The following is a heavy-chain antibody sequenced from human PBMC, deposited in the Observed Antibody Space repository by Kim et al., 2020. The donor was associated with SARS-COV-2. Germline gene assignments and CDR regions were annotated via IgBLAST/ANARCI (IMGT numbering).Heavy chain of an antibody. Sequence: SETLSLTCTVSCGSISSDGYYWSWIRQYPGKGLEWIAYISYSGSTYYNPSLKSRVTMSVDTSKNQFSLKLYSVTAADTAVDSCARDRITGTTGGFDSWG. CDR2: ISYSGST. V-gene: IGHV4-31*03. CDR3: ARDRITGTTGGFDS. J-gene: IGHJ4*01. CDR1: CGSISSDGYY. D-gene: IGHD1-20*01.